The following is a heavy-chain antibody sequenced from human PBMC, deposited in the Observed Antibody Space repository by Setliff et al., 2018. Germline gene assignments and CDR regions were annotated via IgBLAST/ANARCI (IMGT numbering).Heavy chain of an antibody. CDR1: GGPVRSHY. CDR3: ARDKGDGYGVDAYAGGGFDI. J-gene: IGHJ3*02. V-gene: IGHV4-59*02. Sequence: SETLSLTCTVSGGPVRSHYWSWIRLVPGKGLEWIGFIFYSGDTKSNPSLKSRVTMSVDMSKKQFSLKVNSVTAADTAVYYCARDKGDGYGVDAYAGGGFDIWGQGTMVTVSS. CDR2: IFYSGDT. D-gene: IGHD4-17*01.